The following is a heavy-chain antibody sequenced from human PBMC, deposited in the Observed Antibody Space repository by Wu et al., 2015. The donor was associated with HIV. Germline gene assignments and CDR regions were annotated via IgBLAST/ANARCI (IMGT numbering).Heavy chain of an antibody. J-gene: IGHJ4*02. Sequence: QVQLVQSGAEVKEPGSSVKVSCKTSGGTLNNYSFNWVRQALGQGLEWMGGITSPSGTTTYAQRFQGKITITTDDSTGTAYMELNSLRHDDTAVYFCTRGLGGVEDYWGQGTLVIVSS. CDR1: GGTLNNYS. CDR3: TRGLGGVEDY. CDR2: ITSPSGTT. V-gene: IGHV1-69*05. D-gene: IGHD2-8*01.